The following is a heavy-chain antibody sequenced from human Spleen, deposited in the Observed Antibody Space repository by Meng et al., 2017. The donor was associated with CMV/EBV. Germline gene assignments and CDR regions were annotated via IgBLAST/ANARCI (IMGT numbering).Heavy chain of an antibody. V-gene: IGHV3-30*02. Sequence: SCKASGFTFSSYGMHWVRQAPGKGLEWVAFIRYDGSNKYHADSVKGRFTISRDNSKNTLYLQMNSLRAEDTAVYYCAKGPLDSSGYFDYWGQGTLVTVSS. D-gene: IGHD3-22*01. CDR2: IRYDGSNK. CDR3: AKGPLDSSGYFDY. CDR1: GFTFSSYG. J-gene: IGHJ4*02.